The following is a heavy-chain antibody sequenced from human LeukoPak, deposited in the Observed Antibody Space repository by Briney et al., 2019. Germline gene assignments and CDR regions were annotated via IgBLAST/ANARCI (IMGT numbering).Heavy chain of an antibody. CDR1: GFTFSSYG. V-gene: IGHV3-30*02. D-gene: IGHD5-18*01. CDR3: ATDGMYVDTAEDY. J-gene: IGHJ4*02. CDR2: IRYDGSYK. Sequence: GGSLRLSCAASGFTFSSYGMRWVRQAPGKGLEWVAFIRYDGSYKYYADSVKGRFTISRDNSKNTLYLQMNSLRAEDTAVYYCATDGMYVDTAEDYWGQGTLVTVSS.